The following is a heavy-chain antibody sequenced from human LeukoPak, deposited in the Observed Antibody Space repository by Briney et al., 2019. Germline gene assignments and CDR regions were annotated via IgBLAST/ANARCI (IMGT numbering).Heavy chain of an antibody. V-gene: IGHV4-4*09. D-gene: IGHD5-18*01. CDR2: IYTSGST. J-gene: IGHJ4*02. CDR1: GGSINSYY. Sequence: SETLSLTCTVSGGSINSYYWIWMGQPPGKGLEWMGYIYTSGSTNYNPSLKTRVTISVDTFKNQFSLKLSSVTAADTAVYYCARLVDTAMVNYFDYWGQGTLVTVSS. CDR3: ARLVDTAMVNYFDY.